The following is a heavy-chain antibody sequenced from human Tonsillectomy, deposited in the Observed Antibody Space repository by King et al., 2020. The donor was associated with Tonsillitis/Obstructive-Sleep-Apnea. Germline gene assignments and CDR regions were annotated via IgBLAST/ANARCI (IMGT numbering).Heavy chain of an antibody. CDR2: INHSGST. CDR3: ARGRGIAVAGTRSWYFDL. D-gene: IGHD6-19*01. Sequence: VQLQQWGAGLLKPSETLSLTCAVYGGSFSGYYWSWIRQPPGKGLEWIGEINHSGSTNYNPSLKSRVTISVDTSKNQFSLKLSSVTAADTAVYYCARGRGIAVAGTRSWYFDLWGRGTLVTVSS. CDR1: GGSFSGYY. J-gene: IGHJ2*01. V-gene: IGHV4-34*01.